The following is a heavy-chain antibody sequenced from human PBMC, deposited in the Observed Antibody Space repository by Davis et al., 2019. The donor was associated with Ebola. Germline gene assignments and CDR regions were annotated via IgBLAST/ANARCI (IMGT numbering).Heavy chain of an antibody. Sequence: AASVKVSCKASGGTFSSYAISWVRQAPGQGLEWMGRIIPILGIANYAQKFQGRVTITADKSTSTAYMELSSLRSDDTAVYYCARDLSSIAARPIWYYYYGMDVWGQGTTVTVSS. CDR2: IIPILGIA. J-gene: IGHJ6*02. D-gene: IGHD6-6*01. CDR3: ARDLSSIAARPIWYYYYGMDV. V-gene: IGHV1-69*04. CDR1: GGTFSSYA.